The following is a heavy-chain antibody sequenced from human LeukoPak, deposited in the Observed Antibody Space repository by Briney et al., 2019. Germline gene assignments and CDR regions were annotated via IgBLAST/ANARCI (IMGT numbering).Heavy chain of an antibody. CDR1: NFAFSTYA. D-gene: IGHD4-17*01. CDR3: TKDPNGDYVGAFDF. Sequence: GGSLRLSCAASNFAFSTYAMTWVRQAPGQGLEWVSSISVLGFDTSYADSVKGRFTISRDNSQSTLFLQMNSLRAEDTAVYYCTKDPNGDYVGAFDFWGQGTMVTVSS. J-gene: IGHJ3*01. CDR2: ISVLGFDT. V-gene: IGHV3-23*01.